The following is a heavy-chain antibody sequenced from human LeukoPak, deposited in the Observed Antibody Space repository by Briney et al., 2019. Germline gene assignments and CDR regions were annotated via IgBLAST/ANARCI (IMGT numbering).Heavy chain of an antibody. V-gene: IGHV3-7*03. Sequence: GGSLRLSCAASGFTFRSYWMSWVRQAPGKGLEWVANIKQDGSEKYYMDSVKGRFTISRDNAKNSLYLQMNSLRAEDTAVYYCAREYASSSHFDSWGQGTLVTVSS. CDR2: IKQDGSEK. CDR3: AREYASSSHFDS. D-gene: IGHD6-6*01. J-gene: IGHJ4*02. CDR1: GFTFRSYW.